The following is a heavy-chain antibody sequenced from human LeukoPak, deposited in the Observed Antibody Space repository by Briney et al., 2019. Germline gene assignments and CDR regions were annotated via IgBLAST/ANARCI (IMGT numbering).Heavy chain of an antibody. CDR3: ARSRGSQLGHAHY. J-gene: IGHJ4*02. Sequence: ASETLSLTCDVSGDSISIINWWSWVRQPPGQGLEWIGEVYHSGSTNYNPSLKSRVTISVDTSKNQFSLKLSSVTAADTAVYYCARSRGSQLGHAHYWGQGTLVTVSS. CDR1: GDSISIINW. CDR2: VYHSGST. V-gene: IGHV4-4*02. D-gene: IGHD7-27*01.